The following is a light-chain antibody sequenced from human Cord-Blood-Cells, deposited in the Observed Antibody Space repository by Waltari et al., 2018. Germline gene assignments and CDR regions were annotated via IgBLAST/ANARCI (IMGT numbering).Light chain of an antibody. Sequence: DIQMTQSPSSLSASVGERVTITCRASQSISSYLNWYQQKPGKAPKLLIYAAYSLQSGVPSRFSGSGSWTDFTLTISSLQPEDFATYYCQQSYSTPRTFGPGTKVDIK. J-gene: IGKJ3*01. V-gene: IGKV1-39*01. CDR2: AAY. CDR3: QQSYSTPRT. CDR1: QSISSY.